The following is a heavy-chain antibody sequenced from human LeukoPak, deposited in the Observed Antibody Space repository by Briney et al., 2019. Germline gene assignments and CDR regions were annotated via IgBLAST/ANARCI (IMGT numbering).Heavy chain of an antibody. D-gene: IGHD5-24*01. V-gene: IGHV1-69*13. CDR3: ARGEWRWLQYAFDY. Sequence: GASVKVSCKAPGGTFSSYAISWVRQAPGQGLEWMGGIIPIFGTANYAQKFQGRVTITADESTSTAYMELSSLRSEDTAVYYCARGEWRWLQYAFDYWGQGTLVTVSS. CDR1: GGTFSSYA. J-gene: IGHJ4*02. CDR2: IIPIFGTA.